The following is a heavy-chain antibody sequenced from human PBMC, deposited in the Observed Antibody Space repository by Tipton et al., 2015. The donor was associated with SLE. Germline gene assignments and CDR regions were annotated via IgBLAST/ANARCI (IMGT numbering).Heavy chain of an antibody. J-gene: IGHJ4*02. CDR3: ARARGGASGPFDY. D-gene: IGHD1-26*01. Sequence: TLSLTCTVSVGSISSYYWSWIRQPPGKGLEWIGYIYYSGSTNYNPSLKSRVTISVDTSKNQFSLKLSSVTAADTAVYYCARARGGASGPFDYWGQGTLVTVSS. V-gene: IGHV4-59*01. CDR1: VGSISSYY. CDR2: IYYSGST.